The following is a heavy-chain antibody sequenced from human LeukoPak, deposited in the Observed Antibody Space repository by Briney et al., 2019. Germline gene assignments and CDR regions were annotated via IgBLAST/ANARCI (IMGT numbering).Heavy chain of an antibody. J-gene: IGHJ4*02. CDR3: AKDFYYYDSSGLFDY. CDR2: ISGGST. CDR1: GFTVSSNE. Sequence: GGSLRLSCAASGFTVSSNEMSWVRQAPGKGLEWVSSISGGSTYYADSRKGRFTISRDNAKNSLYLQMNSLRAEDTALYYCAKDFYYYDSSGLFDYWGQGTLVTVSS. V-gene: IGHV3-38-3*01. D-gene: IGHD3-22*01.